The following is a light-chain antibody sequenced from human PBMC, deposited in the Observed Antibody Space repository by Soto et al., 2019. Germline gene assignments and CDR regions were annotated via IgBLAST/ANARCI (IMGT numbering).Light chain of an antibody. CDR2: EGS. CDR3: CSYAGSSSLYV. J-gene: IGLJ1*01. Sequence: QPVLTQPASVSGSPGQSITISCTGTSSDVGSYNLVSWYQQHPGKAPKVMIYEGSKRPSGVSNRFSGSKSGNTASLTISGLQAEDEADYYCCSYAGSSSLYVFGTGTKLTVL. CDR1: SSDVGSYNL. V-gene: IGLV2-23*01.